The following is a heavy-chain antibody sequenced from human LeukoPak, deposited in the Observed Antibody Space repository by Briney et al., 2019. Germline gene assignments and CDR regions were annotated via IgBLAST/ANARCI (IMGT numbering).Heavy chain of an antibody. CDR1: GFTFSSYA. CDR2: ISGSGGST. D-gene: IGHD1-26*01. J-gene: IGHJ4*02. Sequence: GGSLRLSCAASGFTFSSYAMSWVRQAPGKGLEWVSAISGSGGSTYYADSVKGRFTISRDNSKNTLYLQMNSLRAEDTAVYYCAKRKGTTLGALTYYFDYWGQGTLVTVSS. V-gene: IGHV3-23*01. CDR3: AKRKGTTLGALTYYFDY.